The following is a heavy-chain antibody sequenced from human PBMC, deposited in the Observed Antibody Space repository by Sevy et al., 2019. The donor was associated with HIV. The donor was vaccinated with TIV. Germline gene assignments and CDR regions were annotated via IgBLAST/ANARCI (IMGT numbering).Heavy chain of an antibody. D-gene: IGHD1-1*01. CDR2: IYPGDSDT. J-gene: IGHJ6*02. CDR1: GYSFGNYW. CDR3: ARGARGTIPSYYYYGIDV. Sequence: GESLKISCKGSGYSSGYSFGNYWIGWVRQMPGKGLEWVGIIYPGDSDTRYSPSFKGQVTISADKSISTAYLQWSSLKASDTAMYYSARGARGTIPSYYYYGIDVRGQGTTVTVSS. V-gene: IGHV5-51*01.